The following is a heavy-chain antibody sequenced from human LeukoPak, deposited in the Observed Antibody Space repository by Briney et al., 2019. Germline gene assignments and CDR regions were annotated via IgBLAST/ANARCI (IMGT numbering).Heavy chain of an antibody. CDR1: GFTFSSYG. V-gene: IGHV3-30*18. D-gene: IGHD3-22*01. Sequence: PGRSLRLSCAASGFTFSSYGMHWVRQAPGKGLEWVAVISYDGSNKYYADSVKGRFTISRDNSKNTLYLQMNSLRAEDTAVYYCAKDHLYYGSSGYPYWGQGTLVTVSS. CDR3: AKDHLYYGSSGYPY. CDR2: ISYDGSNK. J-gene: IGHJ4*02.